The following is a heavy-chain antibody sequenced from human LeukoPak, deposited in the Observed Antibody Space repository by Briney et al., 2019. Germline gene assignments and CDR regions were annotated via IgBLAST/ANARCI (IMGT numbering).Heavy chain of an antibody. CDR3: ARPGATDSSGWYPY. CDR1: GGSFSGYY. CDR2: INHSGST. J-gene: IGHJ4*02. V-gene: IGHV4-34*01. Sequence: SETLSLTCAVYGGSFSGYYWSWIRQPPGKGLEWIGEINHSGSTNYNPSLKSRVTISVDTSKNQFSLKLSSVTAADTAVYYCARPGATDSSGWYPYWGQGTLVTVSS. D-gene: IGHD6-19*01.